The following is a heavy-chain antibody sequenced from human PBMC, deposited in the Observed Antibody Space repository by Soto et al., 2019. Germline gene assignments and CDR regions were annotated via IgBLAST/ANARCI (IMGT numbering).Heavy chain of an antibody. CDR3: ARDGVGGTQKSYYFDY. D-gene: IGHD1-7*01. V-gene: IGHV3-33*01. Sequence: GGSLRLSCAASGFTFSSYGMHWVRQAPGKGLEWVAVIWYDGSNKYYADSVKGRFTISRDNSKNTLYLQMNSLRAEDTAVYYCARDGVGGTQKSYYFDYWGQGTLVTVSS. J-gene: IGHJ4*02. CDR1: GFTFSSYG. CDR2: IWYDGSNK.